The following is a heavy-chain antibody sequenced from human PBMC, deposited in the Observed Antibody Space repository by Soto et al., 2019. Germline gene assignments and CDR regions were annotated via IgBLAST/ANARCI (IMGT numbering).Heavy chain of an antibody. CDR3: AHSLEGYSSGWYQSEYFQH. Sequence: SGPTLVNPTQTLTLTCTFSGFSLSTSGVGMGWIRQPPGKALEWLALIYWDDDKRYGPSLKSRLTITKDTSKNQVVLTMTNMDPVDTATYYCAHSLEGYSSGWYQSEYFQHWGQGTLVTVSS. CDR2: IYWDDDK. CDR1: GFSLSTSGVG. D-gene: IGHD6-19*01. V-gene: IGHV2-5*05. J-gene: IGHJ1*01.